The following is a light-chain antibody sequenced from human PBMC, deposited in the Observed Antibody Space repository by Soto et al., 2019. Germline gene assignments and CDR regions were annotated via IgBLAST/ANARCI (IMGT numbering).Light chain of an antibody. CDR1: QSISSY. Sequence: DIQMTQSPSSLSTSVGDRVTITCRASQSISSYLNWYQQKPGKAPNLLIYDASSLQSGVPSRFSGSGSGTDFTLTISSLQPEDFATYYCQQSYTTPYTFGQGTKLEIK. V-gene: IGKV1-39*01. CDR3: QQSYTTPYT. CDR2: DAS. J-gene: IGKJ2*01.